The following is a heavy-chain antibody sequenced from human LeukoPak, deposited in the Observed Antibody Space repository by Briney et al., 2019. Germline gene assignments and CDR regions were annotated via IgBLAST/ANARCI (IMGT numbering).Heavy chain of an antibody. J-gene: IGHJ5*02. CDR2: ISYSGST. D-gene: IGHD3-10*01. CDR1: GGSISSTRYY. Sequence: SETLSLTCTVSGGSISSTRYYWGWIRQPPGKGLEWLGSISYSGSTYYNPSLKGRVTISADTSKNQFSLNLNSVTAADTAVYYCVRRPSGFDPWGQGTLVTVSS. CDR3: VRRPSGFDP. V-gene: IGHV4-39*07.